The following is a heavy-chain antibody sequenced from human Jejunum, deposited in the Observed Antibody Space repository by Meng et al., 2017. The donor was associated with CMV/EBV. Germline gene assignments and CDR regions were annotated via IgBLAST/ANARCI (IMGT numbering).Heavy chain of an antibody. CDR2: IRSKANSYAT. CDR3: ARQARDGDCCLDY. Sequence: FTFSGSAIHWVRQASGKGLEWVGRIRSKANSYATVYAATMKGRFTISRDDSENTAYLQMNSLKTEDTAVYYCARQARDGDCCLDYWGQGTLVTVPQ. CDR1: FTFSGSA. V-gene: IGHV3-73*01. J-gene: IGHJ4*02. D-gene: IGHD2-21*01.